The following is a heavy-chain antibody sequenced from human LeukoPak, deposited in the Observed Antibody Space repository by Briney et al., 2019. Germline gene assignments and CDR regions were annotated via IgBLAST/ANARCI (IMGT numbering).Heavy chain of an antibody. D-gene: IGHD6-19*01. Sequence: SVKVSCKASGGTFSSYAISWVRQAPGQGLEWMGGIIPIFGTANYAQKFQGRVTITADESTSTAYMELSSLRAEDTAVYYCAREYSSQFDPWGQGTLVTVSS. J-gene: IGHJ5*02. CDR2: IIPIFGTA. CDR3: AREYSSQFDP. V-gene: IGHV1-69*13. CDR1: GGTFSSYA.